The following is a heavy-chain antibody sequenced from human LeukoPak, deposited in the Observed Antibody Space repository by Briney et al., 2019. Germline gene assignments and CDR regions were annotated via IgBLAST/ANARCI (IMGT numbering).Heavy chain of an antibody. Sequence: SETLSLTCAVYGGSFSGYYWSWIRQPPGKGLEWIGEINHSGSTNYNPSLKSRVTISVDTSKNQSSLKLSSVTAADTAVYYCAGNQLRNDYWGQGTLVTVSS. V-gene: IGHV4-34*01. CDR2: INHSGST. CDR1: GGSFSGYY. D-gene: IGHD2-2*01. CDR3: AGNQLRNDY. J-gene: IGHJ4*02.